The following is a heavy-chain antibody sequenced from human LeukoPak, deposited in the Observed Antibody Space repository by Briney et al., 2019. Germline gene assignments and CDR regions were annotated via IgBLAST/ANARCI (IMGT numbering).Heavy chain of an antibody. J-gene: IGHJ4*02. CDR1: GGSISSGDYY. V-gene: IGHV4-30-4*01. CDR2: IYYSGST. D-gene: IGHD3-3*01. CDR3: ARASNWSGYYPTIDY. Sequence: PSQTLSLTCTVSGGSISSGDYYWSWIPQPPGKGLEWVGYIYYSGSTYYNPSLKSRVTISVDTSKNQFSLKLSSVTAADTAVYYCARASNWSGYYPTIDYWGQGTLVTVSS.